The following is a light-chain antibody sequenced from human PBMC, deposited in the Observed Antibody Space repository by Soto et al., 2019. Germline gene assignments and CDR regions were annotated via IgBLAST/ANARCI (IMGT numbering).Light chain of an antibody. CDR2: KAS. V-gene: IGKV1-5*03. CDR1: QTISSW. Sequence: EIQMTQSPSSLSASVGDRVTITCQASQTISSWLAWYQQKPGKAPKLLIYKASTLKSGVPSRFSGSGSGTEFTLTISSLQPDDFATYYCQQYNSYSRTFGQVTKVDI. J-gene: IGKJ1*01. CDR3: QQYNSYSRT.